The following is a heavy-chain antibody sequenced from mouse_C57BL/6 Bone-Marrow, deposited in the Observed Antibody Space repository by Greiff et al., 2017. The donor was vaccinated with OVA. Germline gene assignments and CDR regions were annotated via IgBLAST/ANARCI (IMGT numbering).Heavy chain of an antibody. CDR2: IYTRRGNT. J-gene: IGHJ4*01. V-gene: IGHV1-81*01. Sequence: QVQLKESGAELARPGASVKLSCKASGYTFTSYGISWVKQRPGQGLEWIGEIYTRRGNTYYNEKFKGKATLTADKSSSTAYMELRSLTSEDSAVDFCASGPTYGNGAMDDRGQGTSVTVSS. D-gene: IGHD2-1*01. CDR1: GYTFTSYG. CDR3: ASGPTYGNGAMDD.